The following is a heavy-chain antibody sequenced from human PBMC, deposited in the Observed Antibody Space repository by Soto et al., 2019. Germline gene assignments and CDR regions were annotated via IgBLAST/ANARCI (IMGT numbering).Heavy chain of an antibody. CDR1: GFTFGDYA. Sequence: GGSLRLSCTASGFTFGDYAMSWVRQAPGKGLEWVGFIRSKDYVGATEYAASVKGRFTNSRHYSKSIAYLQMNSLKTEDTGVYYCTRSVFCVVMSDWYFDLWGRGTLVTVSS. D-gene: IGHD3-3*01. CDR2: IRSKDYVGAT. J-gene: IGHJ2*01. V-gene: IGHV3-49*04. CDR3: TRSVFCVVMSDWYFDL.